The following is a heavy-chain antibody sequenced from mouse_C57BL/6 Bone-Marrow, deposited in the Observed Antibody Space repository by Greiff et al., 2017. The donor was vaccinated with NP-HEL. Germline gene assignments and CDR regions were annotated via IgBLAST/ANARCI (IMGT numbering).Heavy chain of an antibody. CDR1: GYTFTSYG. Sequence: QVQLQQSGAELARPGASVKLSCKASGYTFTSYGISWVKQRTGQGLEWIGEIYPRSGNTYYNEKFKGKATLTADKSSSTAYMELRSLTSEDSAVYFCASQLLFMDYWGQGTSVTVSS. V-gene: IGHV1-81*01. CDR2: IYPRSGNT. J-gene: IGHJ4*01. D-gene: IGHD2-1*01. CDR3: ASQLLFMDY.